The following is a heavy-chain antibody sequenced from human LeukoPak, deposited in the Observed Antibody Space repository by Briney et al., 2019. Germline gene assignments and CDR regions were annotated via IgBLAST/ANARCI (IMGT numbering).Heavy chain of an antibody. CDR1: GFSLRTYS. J-gene: IGHJ6*02. V-gene: IGHV3-21*01. Sequence: GGSLRLSCDASGFSLRTYSMNWVRQAPGKGLEWVSSITISSNYIYYADSVKGRFTISRDNVKNSLDLQMNDLRVEDTALYFCTRDGHGDGFLTGYSYFGMDVWGQGTTVTVSS. CDR3: TRDGHGDGFLTGYSYFGMDV. CDR2: ITISSNYI. D-gene: IGHD3-9*01.